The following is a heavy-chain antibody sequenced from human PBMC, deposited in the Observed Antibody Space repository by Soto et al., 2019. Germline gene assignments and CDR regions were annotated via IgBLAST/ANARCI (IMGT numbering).Heavy chain of an antibody. J-gene: IGHJ3*02. Sequence: QVQLVQSGAEVKKPGASVKVSCKTSGYTFTTYPMHWVRQAPGQRLEWMGWINAGNGNTKYSQKFQGRVTITRDTSASTAYMELSSLRSEDTAVYYCARRLPMVRGFILDGFDMWGEGTMVTVAS. CDR3: ARRLPMVRGFILDGFDM. CDR1: GYTFTTYP. V-gene: IGHV1-3*01. D-gene: IGHD3-10*01. CDR2: INAGNGNT.